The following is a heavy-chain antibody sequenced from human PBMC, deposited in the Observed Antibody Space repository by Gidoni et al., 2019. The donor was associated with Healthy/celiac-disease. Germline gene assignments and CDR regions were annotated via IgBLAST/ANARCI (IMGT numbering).Heavy chain of an antibody. J-gene: IGHJ6*02. CDR1: GFTFDDYA. CDR3: AKDGSKYYYYYGMDV. Sequence: EVQLVESGGGVVQPGGSLRLSCAASGFTFDDYAMHWVRQAPGKGLEWVSLISGDGGSTYYADSVKGRFTISRDNSKNSLYLQMNSLRTEDTALYYCAKDGSKYYYYYGMDVWGQGTTVTVSS. CDR2: ISGDGGST. V-gene: IGHV3-43*02.